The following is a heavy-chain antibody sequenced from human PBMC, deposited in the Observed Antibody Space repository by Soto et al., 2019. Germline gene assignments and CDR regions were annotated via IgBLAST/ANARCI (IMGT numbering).Heavy chain of an antibody. Sequence: ASVKVSSKASGGTFSRYAISWVRQAPGQGLEWMGGIIPIFGTANYAQKFQGRVTITADKSISTAYLQWSSLKASDTAMYYCARPGDGYNEDYWGQGTLVTVSS. V-gene: IGHV1-69*06. D-gene: IGHD5-12*01. CDR1: GGTFSRYA. CDR3: ARPGDGYNEDY. CDR2: IIPIFGTA. J-gene: IGHJ4*02.